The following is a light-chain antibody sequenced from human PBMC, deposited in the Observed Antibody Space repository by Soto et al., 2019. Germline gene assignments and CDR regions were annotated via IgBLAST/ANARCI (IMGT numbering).Light chain of an antibody. CDR3: QQNNDWPLT. Sequence: EIVMTQSPATLSVSTGERVTLSCRASQSVSNNLAWYQQKPGQAPRLLIYGATATATGISVMFSGSGSGTEFTLTISSLQSEDFAVYYCQQNNDWPLTFGGGTKVEIK. V-gene: IGKV3-15*01. J-gene: IGKJ4*01. CDR2: GAT. CDR1: QSVSNN.